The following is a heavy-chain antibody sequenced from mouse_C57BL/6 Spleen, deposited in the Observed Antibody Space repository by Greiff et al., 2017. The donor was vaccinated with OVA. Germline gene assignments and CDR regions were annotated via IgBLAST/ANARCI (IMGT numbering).Heavy chain of an antibody. CDR2: IDPSDSYT. V-gene: IGHV1-50*01. Sequence: VQLQQSGAELVKPGASVKLSCKASGYTFTSYWMQWVKQRPGQGLEWIGEIDPSDSYTNYNQKFKGKATLTVDTSSSTAYMQLSSLTSEDSAVYYCARKARDGYPFDYWGQGTTLTVSS. D-gene: IGHD2-3*01. CDR3: ARKARDGYPFDY. J-gene: IGHJ2*01. CDR1: GYTFTSYW.